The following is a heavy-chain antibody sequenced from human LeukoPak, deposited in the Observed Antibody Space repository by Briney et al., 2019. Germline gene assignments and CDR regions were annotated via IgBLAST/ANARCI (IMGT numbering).Heavy chain of an antibody. D-gene: IGHD5-18*01. CDR3: ASAFRDTAIPFDY. J-gene: IGHJ4*02. CDR2: INPSGGST. CDR1: GYTFTSYY. V-gene: IGHV1-46*01. Sequence: ASVKVSCKASGYTFTSYYMHWVRQAPGQGLEWMGIINPSGGSTSYAQKFQGRVTMARDTSTSTVYMELSSLRSEDTAVYYCASAFRDTAIPFDYWGQGTPVTVSS.